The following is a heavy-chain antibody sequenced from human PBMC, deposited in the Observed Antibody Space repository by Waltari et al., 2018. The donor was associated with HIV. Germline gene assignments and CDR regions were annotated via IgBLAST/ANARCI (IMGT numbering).Heavy chain of an antibody. CDR3: TKGRRGALFGDE. Sequence: QVQLVQSVAEIKKTRASVRVSCRAPRYSFTDFDINWVRRAPGRGLEWVGWMNPDNGDAGYGHKFKGRFTLTRDTTTDTAYMDVTNLKSEDTAIYYCTKGRRGALFGDEWGQGTLVTISS. CDR1: RYSFTDFD. CDR2: MNPDNGDA. D-gene: IGHD3-3*01. J-gene: IGHJ4*02. V-gene: IGHV1-8*02.